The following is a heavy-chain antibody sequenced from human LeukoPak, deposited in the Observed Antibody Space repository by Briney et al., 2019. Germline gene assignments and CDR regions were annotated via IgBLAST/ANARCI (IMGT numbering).Heavy chain of an antibody. V-gene: IGHV3-9*01. CDR2: ISWNSGSI. Sequence: GGSLRLSCAASGFTFDDYAMHWVRQAPGKGLEWVSGISWNSGSIGYADSVKGRFTISRDNAKNSLYLQMNSLRAEDTALYYCAKGIGWLVLNYYGMDVWGQGTTVTVSS. CDR3: AKGIGWLVLNYYGMDV. CDR1: GFTFDDYA. D-gene: IGHD6-19*01. J-gene: IGHJ6*02.